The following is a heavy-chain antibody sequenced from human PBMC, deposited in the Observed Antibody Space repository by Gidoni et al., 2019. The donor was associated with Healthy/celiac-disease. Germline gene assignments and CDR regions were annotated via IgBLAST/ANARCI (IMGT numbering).Heavy chain of an antibody. V-gene: IGHV4-39*07. CDR2: IYYSGST. J-gene: IGHJ4*02. CDR3: ARLDYGSGPFAY. D-gene: IGHD3-10*01. Sequence: QLQLQESGPGRVKPSETLSLTCTGSGGSISSSCYYWGWIRRPPGKWLEWIGSIYYSGSTYYNPSLNRRVIISVDTSKNQFSLKLSSVTAADTAVYSCARLDYGSGPFAYWGQGTLVTVSS. CDR1: GGSISSSCYY.